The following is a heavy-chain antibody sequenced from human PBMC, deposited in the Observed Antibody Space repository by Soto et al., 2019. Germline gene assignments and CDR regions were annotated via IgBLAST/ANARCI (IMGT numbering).Heavy chain of an antibody. CDR2: IYYSGST. J-gene: IGHJ5*02. CDR1: GGSSIGYY. D-gene: IGHD3-10*01. V-gene: IGHV4-59*01. CDR3: ARGPLGFGELLGWFDP. Sequence: SETLSVTWTVAGGSSIGYYGSCILQTPGKGLEWIGYIYYSGSTNYNPSLKSRVTISVDTSKNQFSLKLSSVTAADTAVYYCARGPLGFGELLGWFDPWGQGTLVTV.